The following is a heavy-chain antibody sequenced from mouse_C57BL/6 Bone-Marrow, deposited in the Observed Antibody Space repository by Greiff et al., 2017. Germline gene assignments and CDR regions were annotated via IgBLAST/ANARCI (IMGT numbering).Heavy chain of an antibody. V-gene: IGHV14-2*01. Sequence: VQLQQSGAELVKPGASVKLSCTASGFNIKDYYMHWVKQRTEQGLEWIGRIDPEDGETKYAPKFQGKANITADTSSNAASLQLSSLTSEDAAVYYCARAYYSNCFAYWGQGTLVTVSA. CDR3: ARAYYSNCFAY. D-gene: IGHD2-5*01. CDR2: IDPEDGET. J-gene: IGHJ3*01. CDR1: GFNIKDYY.